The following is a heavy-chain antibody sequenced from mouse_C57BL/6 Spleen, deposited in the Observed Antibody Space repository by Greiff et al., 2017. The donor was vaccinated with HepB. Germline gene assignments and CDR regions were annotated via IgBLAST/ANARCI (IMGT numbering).Heavy chain of an antibody. CDR2: INSDGGST. CDR3: ARQLRLRHWYFDV. V-gene: IGHV5-2*01. D-gene: IGHD3-2*02. CDR1: EYEFPSHD. J-gene: IGHJ1*03. Sequence: DVMLVESGGGLVQPGESLKLSCESNEYEFPSHDMSWVRKTPEKRLELVAAINSDGGSTYYPDTMERRFIISRDNTKKTLYLQMSSLRSEDTALYYYARQLRLRHWYFDVWGTGTTVTVSS.